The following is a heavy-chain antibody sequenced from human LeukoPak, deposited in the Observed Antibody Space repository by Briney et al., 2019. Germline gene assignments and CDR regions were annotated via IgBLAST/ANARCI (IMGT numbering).Heavy chain of an antibody. J-gene: IGHJ4*02. V-gene: IGHV3-21*01. D-gene: IGHD4-17*01. Sequence: PGGSLRLSCAASGFTFSSYNMNWVRQAPGKGPEWVSSISSSTSFIYYADSMKGRFTISGDNAKNSLYLQMNSLRAEDTAVYYCARGGYGDEPFDYWGQGTLVTVSS. CDR3: ARGGYGDEPFDY. CDR2: ISSSTSFI. CDR1: GFTFSSYN.